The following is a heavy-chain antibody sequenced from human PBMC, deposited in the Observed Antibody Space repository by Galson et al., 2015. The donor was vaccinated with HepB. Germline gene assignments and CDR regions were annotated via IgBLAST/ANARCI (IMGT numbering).Heavy chain of an antibody. D-gene: IGHD3-10*01. Sequence: ETLSLTCTVSGGSINSYYWSWIRQPPGKGLEWIGYIYYSGSTNYNPSLKSRVTISVDTSKNQFSLKLSSVTAADTAVYYCARDRVVRGHNYYYYGMDVWGQGTTVTVSS. J-gene: IGHJ6*02. V-gene: IGHV4-59*01. CDR1: GGSINSYY. CDR3: ARDRVVRGHNYYYYGMDV. CDR2: IYYSGST.